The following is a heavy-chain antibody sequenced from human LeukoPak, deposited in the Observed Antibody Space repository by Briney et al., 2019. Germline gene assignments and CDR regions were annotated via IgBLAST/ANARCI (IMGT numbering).Heavy chain of an antibody. D-gene: IGHD6-6*01. Sequence: PGGSLRLSCAASGFTFSSYSMNWVRQAPGKGLEWVSAISSSSSYIYYADSVKGRFTISRDNAKNSLYLQMNSLRAEDTAVYYCASGEGQMRIAAPKQFDYWGQGTLVTVSS. CDR3: ASGEGQMRIAAPKQFDY. J-gene: IGHJ4*02. V-gene: IGHV3-21*01. CDR1: GFTFSSYS. CDR2: ISSSSSYI.